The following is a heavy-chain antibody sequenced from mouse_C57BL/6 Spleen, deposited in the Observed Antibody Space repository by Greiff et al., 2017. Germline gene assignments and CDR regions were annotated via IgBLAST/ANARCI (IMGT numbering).Heavy chain of an antibody. Sequence: VQLQQSGAELVKPGASVKLSCTASGFNIKDYYMHWVKQRTEQGLEWIGRIDPEDGETTYAPKFQGKATITADTSSNTAYLQLSSLTSEDTAVYYGARRDYDGGVYAMDYGGQGTSGTVSS. CDR1: GFNIKDYY. CDR2: IDPEDGET. J-gene: IGHJ4*01. V-gene: IGHV14-2*01. CDR3: ARRDYDGGVYAMDY. D-gene: IGHD2-4*01.